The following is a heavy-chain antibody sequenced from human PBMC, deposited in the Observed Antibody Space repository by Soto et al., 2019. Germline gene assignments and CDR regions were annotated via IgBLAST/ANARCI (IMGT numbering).Heavy chain of an antibody. CDR3: ARDRGTYNAQDD. CDR2: ISYDGTNK. Sequence: GGSLRLSCVASGFTFNTYGMHWVRQAPGKGLEWLAFISYDGTNKYYADSVKGRFTISRDNSENTLYLQMDSLRADHTAVYYCARDRGTYNAQDDWGQGTRVTVSS. V-gene: IGHV3-33*05. J-gene: IGHJ4*02. CDR1: GFTFNTYG. D-gene: IGHD1-1*01.